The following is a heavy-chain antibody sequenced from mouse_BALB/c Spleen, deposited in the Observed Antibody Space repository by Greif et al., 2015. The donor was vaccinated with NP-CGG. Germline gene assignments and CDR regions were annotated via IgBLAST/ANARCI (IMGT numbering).Heavy chain of an antibody. Sequence: EVQGVESGPGLVKPSQSLSLTCTVTGYSITSDYAWNWIRQFPGNKLEWMGYISYSGSTSYNPSLKSRISITRDTSKNQFFLQLNSVTTEDTATYYCARFTTATLRRYFDVWGAGTTVTVSS. J-gene: IGHJ1*01. V-gene: IGHV3-2*02. CDR1: GYSITSDYA. CDR2: ISYSGST. D-gene: IGHD1-2*01. CDR3: ARFTTATLRRYFDV.